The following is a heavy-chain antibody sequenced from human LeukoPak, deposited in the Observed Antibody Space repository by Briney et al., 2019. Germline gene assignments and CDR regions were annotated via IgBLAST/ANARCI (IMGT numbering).Heavy chain of an antibody. D-gene: IGHD6-19*01. CDR2: ISSSGSTI. V-gene: IGHV3-48*03. J-gene: IGHJ4*02. CDR3: ARSVAGFDY. Sequence: PGGSLRLSCAASGFTFSSYETNWVRQAPGKGLEWVSYISSSGSTIYYADSVKGRFTISRDNAKNSLYLQMHSLRAEDTAVYYCARSVAGFDYWGQGTLVTVSS. CDR1: GFTFSSYE.